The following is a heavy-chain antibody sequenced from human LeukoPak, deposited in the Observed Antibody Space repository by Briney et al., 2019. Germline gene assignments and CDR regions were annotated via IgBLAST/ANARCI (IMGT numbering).Heavy chain of an antibody. Sequence: PGGSLRLSCAASGFFFSTFAMHWVRQAPGKGLEWVAVIWYDGSNKYYADSVKGRFTISRDNSKNTLYLQMNSLRAEDTAVYYCARERFGIAVAGRYFDYWGQGTLVTVSS. CDR2: IWYDGSNK. CDR3: ARERFGIAVAGRYFDY. V-gene: IGHV3-33*08. CDR1: GFFFSTFA. J-gene: IGHJ4*02. D-gene: IGHD6-19*01.